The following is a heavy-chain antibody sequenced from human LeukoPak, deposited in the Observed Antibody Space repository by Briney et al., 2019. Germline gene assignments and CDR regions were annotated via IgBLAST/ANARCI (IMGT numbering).Heavy chain of an antibody. Sequence: PGGSLRLSCAASGFSFSSYSMNWVRQAPGKGLEWVSVITWYGDDTYYADSVKGRFAVSRDNSKNSLYLQMNSLTTEDTALYYCAKDTGLTYFDYWGQGTLVTVSS. V-gene: IGHV3-43*01. J-gene: IGHJ4*02. CDR2: ITWYGDDT. D-gene: IGHD3-9*01. CDR1: GFSFSSYS. CDR3: AKDTGLTYFDY.